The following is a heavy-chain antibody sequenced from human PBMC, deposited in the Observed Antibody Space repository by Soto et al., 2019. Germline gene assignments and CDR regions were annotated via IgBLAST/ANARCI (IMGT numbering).Heavy chain of an antibody. J-gene: IGHJ5*02. CDR3: ARDRDVGAAIPGP. CDR2: IWYDGSNK. V-gene: IGHV3-33*01. Sequence: QVQLVESGGGVVQPGRSLRLSCAASGFTFSSYGMHWVRQAPGKGLEWVAVIWYDGSNKYYADSVKGRFTISRDNSKNTLYLQMNSLRAEDTAVYYCARDRDVGAAIPGPWGQGTLVTVSS. D-gene: IGHD1-26*01. CDR1: GFTFSSYG.